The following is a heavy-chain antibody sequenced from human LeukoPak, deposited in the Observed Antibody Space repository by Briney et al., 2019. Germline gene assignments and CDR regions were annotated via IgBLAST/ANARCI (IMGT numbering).Heavy chain of an antibody. J-gene: IGHJ4*02. CDR2: INPSGGST. CDR1: GYTFTSYA. V-gene: IGHV1-46*01. CDR3: ARYGHSPFFDY. D-gene: IGHD4-17*01. Sequence: ASVKVSCKASGYTFTSYAMNWVRQAPGQELEWMGIINPSGGSTTNAQKFQGRVIMTRDMSTRTVYMELSSLRSEDTAVYFCARYGHSPFFDYWGQGTLVIVSS.